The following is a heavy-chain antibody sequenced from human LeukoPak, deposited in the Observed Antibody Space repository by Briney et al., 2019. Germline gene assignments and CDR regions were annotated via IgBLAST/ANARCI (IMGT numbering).Heavy chain of an antibody. V-gene: IGHV4-59*01. CDR2: IYYSGST. J-gene: IGHJ3*02. CDR1: GGSISSYY. CDR3: ARYDYVWWSYNAFDI. D-gene: IGHD3-16*01. Sequence: SETLSLTCTVSGGSISSYYWSWIRQPPGKGLEWIGYIYYSGSTNYNPSLKGRVTISVDTSKNQFSLKLSSVTAADTAVHYCARYDYVWWSYNAFDIWGQGTMVTVSS.